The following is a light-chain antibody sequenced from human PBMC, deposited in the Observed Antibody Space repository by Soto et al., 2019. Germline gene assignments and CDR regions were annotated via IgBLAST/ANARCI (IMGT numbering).Light chain of an antibody. J-gene: IGKJ1*01. CDR2: LGS. V-gene: IGKV2-28*01. CDR3: MQALQTPWT. CDR1: QSLLHSNGYKY. Sequence: DLVMTQSPLSLPVTPGEPASISCRSSQSLLHSNGYKYLNWYLQKPGQSPQLLIYLGSDRASGVPDRFSGSGSGTDFTLKITRVEAEDVGLYYCMQALQTPWTFGQGTKVEIK.